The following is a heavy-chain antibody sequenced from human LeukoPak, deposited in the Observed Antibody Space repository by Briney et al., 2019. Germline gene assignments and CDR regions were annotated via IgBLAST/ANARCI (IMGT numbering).Heavy chain of an antibody. Sequence: PSETLSLTCTVSGGSISSGGYFWTWIRQHPGKGLEWIGSISYSGSTYYNPSLKSRVAISVDSSKNQFPLKLSSVTAADTAVYYCARADNLNAFDYWGQGTLVTVSS. CDR3: ARADNLNAFDY. J-gene: IGHJ4*02. D-gene: IGHD1-1*01. CDR2: ISYSGST. V-gene: IGHV4-31*03. CDR1: GGSISSGGYF.